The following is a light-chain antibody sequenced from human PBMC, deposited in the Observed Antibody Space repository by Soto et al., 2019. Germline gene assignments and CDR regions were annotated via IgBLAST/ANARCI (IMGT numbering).Light chain of an antibody. CDR3: QHPRT. CDR1: QSVSSN. Sequence: EIVMTQSPATLSVSPGERATLSCRASQSVSSNLAWYQQKPGQAPRPLIYGASTRATGIPARFGGSGSGTEFTLTISSLQSEDFAVYYCQHPRTFGQGTKVDIK. J-gene: IGKJ1*01. CDR2: GAS. V-gene: IGKV3-15*01.